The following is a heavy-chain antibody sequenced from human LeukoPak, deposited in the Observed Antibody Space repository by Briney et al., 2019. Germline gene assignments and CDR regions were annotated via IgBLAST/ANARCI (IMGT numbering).Heavy chain of an antibody. CDR2: ISGSGGST. D-gene: IGHD2-2*02. CDR1: GFTFSSYA. V-gene: IGHV3-23*01. Sequence: GGSLRLSCAAPGFTFSSYAMTWVRQAPGKGLEWVSGISGSGGSTYYADSVKGRFTISRDNSKNTLYLQMNSLRAEDTAVYYCAKGRTAYCSSTSCYTIDYWGQGPLVTVSS. CDR3: AKGRTAYCSSTSCYTIDY. J-gene: IGHJ4*02.